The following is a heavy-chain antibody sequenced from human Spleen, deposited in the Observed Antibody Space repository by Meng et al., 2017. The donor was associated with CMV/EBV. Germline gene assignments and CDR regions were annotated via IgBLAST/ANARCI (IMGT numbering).Heavy chain of an antibody. V-gene: IGHV4-31*03. D-gene: IGHD3-22*01. Sequence: TCTVSGGSISSAGYYWSWIRQHPGKGLEWIGYIYYSGSTFYNPSLKSRLTISVDTSKNQFSLKLSSVTAADTAVYYCAKYDSSGYYNWGQGTLVTVFS. CDR3: AKYDSSGYYN. J-gene: IGHJ4*02. CDR2: IYYSGST. CDR1: GGSISSAGYY.